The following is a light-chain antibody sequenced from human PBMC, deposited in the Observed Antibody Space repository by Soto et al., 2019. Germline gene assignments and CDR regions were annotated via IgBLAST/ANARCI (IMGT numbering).Light chain of an antibody. CDR1: SSDVGGYNY. V-gene: IGLV2-11*01. Sequence: QSALTQPRSVSGSPGQSVTISCTGTSSDVGGYNYVSWYQQHPGKAPKLMIYDVGKRPSGVPDRFSGSKSDNTASLTISGLQAEDEADYYCCSYAGSYTRVXGTGTKVTVL. CDR2: DVG. CDR3: CSYAGSYTRV. J-gene: IGLJ1*01.